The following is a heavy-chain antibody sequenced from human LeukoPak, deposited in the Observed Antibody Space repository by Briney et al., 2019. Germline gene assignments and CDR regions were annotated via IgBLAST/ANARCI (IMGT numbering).Heavy chain of an antibody. J-gene: IGHJ4*02. Sequence: SETLSLTCTVSGGSISSYYWSWIRQPPGKGLEWIGYIYYSGRTNYNPSLKSRVTISVDTSKNQFSLKLSSVTAADTAVYYCAREAPIYYFDYWGQGTLVTVSS. CDR2: IYYSGRT. CDR1: GGSISSYY. CDR3: AREAPIYYFDY. V-gene: IGHV4-59*01.